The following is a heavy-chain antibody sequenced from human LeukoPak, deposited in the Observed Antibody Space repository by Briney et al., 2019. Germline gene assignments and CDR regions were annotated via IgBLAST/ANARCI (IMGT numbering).Heavy chain of an antibody. CDR2: INHSGST. J-gene: IGHJ4*02. CDR1: GGSFSGYY. D-gene: IGHD6-19*01. Sequence: KPSETLSLTCAVYGGSFSGYYWSWIRQPPGKGLEWIGEINHSGSTNYNPSLKSRVTISVDTSKNQFSLKLSSVTAADTAVYYCARKSGWYPKYYFDYWGQGTLVTVSS. V-gene: IGHV4-34*01. CDR3: ARKSGWYPKYYFDY.